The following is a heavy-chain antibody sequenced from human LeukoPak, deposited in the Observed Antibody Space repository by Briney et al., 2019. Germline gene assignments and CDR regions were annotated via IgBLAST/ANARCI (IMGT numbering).Heavy chain of an antibody. Sequence: SVKVSCKASGGTFSSYAISWVRQAPGQGLEWMGGIIPIFGTANYAQKFQGRVTITADESTSTAYMELSGLRSEDTAVYYCARVDGGPYGSSWPVDYWGQGTLVTVSS. CDR3: ARVDGGPYGSSWPVDY. D-gene: IGHD6-13*01. J-gene: IGHJ4*02. CDR1: GGTFSSYA. CDR2: IIPIFGTA. V-gene: IGHV1-69*13.